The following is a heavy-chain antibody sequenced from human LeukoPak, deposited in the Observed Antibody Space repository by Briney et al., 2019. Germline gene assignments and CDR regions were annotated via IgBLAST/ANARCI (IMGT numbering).Heavy chain of an antibody. V-gene: IGHV1-2*04. D-gene: IGHD3-22*01. Sequence: ASVKVSCKASGHTFTGYYMHWVRQAPGQGLEWMGWINPNSGGTNYAQKFQGWVTMTRDTSISTAYMELSRLRSDDTAVYYCATDYYDSSGSFSAAARWGQGTLVTVSS. CDR3: ATDYYDSSGSFSAAAR. CDR1: GHTFTGYY. J-gene: IGHJ4*02. CDR2: INPNSGGT.